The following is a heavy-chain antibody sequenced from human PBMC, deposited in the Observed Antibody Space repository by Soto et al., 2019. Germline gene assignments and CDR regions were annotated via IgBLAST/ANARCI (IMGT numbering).Heavy chain of an antibody. V-gene: IGHV3-15*01. CDR2: IKSKTDGGTT. CDR3: TSSRYYDSSGYYLG. D-gene: IGHD3-22*01. Sequence: LRLSCAASGFTFSNAWMSWVRQAPGKGLEWVGRIKSKTDGGTTDYAAPVKGRFTISRDDSKNTLYLQMNSLKTEDTAVYYCTSSRYYDSSGYYLGWGQGTLVTVSS. CDR1: GFTFSNAW. J-gene: IGHJ4*02.